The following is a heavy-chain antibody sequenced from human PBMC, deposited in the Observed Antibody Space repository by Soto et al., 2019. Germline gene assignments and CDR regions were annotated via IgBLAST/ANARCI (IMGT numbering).Heavy chain of an antibody. Sequence: QVQLVESGGGVVQPGRSLRLSCAASGFTFSSYAMHWVRQAPGKGLEWVAVISYDGSNKYYADSVKGRFTISRDNSKNRLYLKMSSLRAEDTAVDYCARGPMVRGVNNWCEDYYYGMHVWGQGTTVTVSS. CDR1: GFTFSSYA. J-gene: IGHJ6*02. V-gene: IGHV3-30-3*01. D-gene: IGHD3-10*01. CDR3: ARGPMVRGVNNWCEDYYYGMHV. CDR2: ISYDGSNK.